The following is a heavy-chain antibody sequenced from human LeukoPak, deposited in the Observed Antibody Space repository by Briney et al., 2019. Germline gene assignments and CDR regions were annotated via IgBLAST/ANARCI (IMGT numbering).Heavy chain of an antibody. D-gene: IGHD4-17*01. J-gene: IGHJ6*03. Sequence: PGGSLRLSCAASGFTFSNYEMNWVRQGPGKGLEWVSYISSSGGSIYYADSVKGRFTISRDNAKNSLYLQMNSLRAEDTAVYYCARAHYGDYVYYYYYYMDVWGKGTTVTVSS. CDR2: ISSSGGSI. V-gene: IGHV3-48*03. CDR1: GFTFSNYE. CDR3: ARAHYGDYVYYYYYYMDV.